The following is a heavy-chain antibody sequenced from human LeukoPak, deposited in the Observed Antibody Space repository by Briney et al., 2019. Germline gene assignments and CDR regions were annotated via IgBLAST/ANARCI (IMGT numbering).Heavy chain of an antibody. V-gene: IGHV4-4*07. D-gene: IGHD5-12*01. CDR1: GDSMNGYY. Sequence: SETLSLTCSVSGDSMNGYYWIWIRQTAGKRLEWIGRLFTGGNAECNPSLKSRVTMSVETSKSQFSLKLTSVTAADTAIYYCARGLRWDSGNDWGPEHWGQGVLVTVSS. J-gene: IGHJ4*02. CDR2: LFTGGNA. CDR3: ARGLRWDSGNDWGPEH.